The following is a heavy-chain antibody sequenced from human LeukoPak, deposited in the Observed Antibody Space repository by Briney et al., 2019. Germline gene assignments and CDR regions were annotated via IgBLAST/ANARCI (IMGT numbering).Heavy chain of an antibody. CDR1: GNTFTNNG. D-gene: IGHD3-22*01. CDR3: ARGGHRRYYYDSSGREDAFDV. CDR2: ISAYNGHT. J-gene: IGHJ3*01. Sequence: ASVKVSCKASGNTFTNNGISWVRQAPGQGLEWMGWISAYNGHTNYAQKFQGRVTMTTDTSTSSAYVELRSLRSDDTAVYYCARGGHRRYYYDSSGREDAFDVWGQSTMVTVSS. V-gene: IGHV1-18*01.